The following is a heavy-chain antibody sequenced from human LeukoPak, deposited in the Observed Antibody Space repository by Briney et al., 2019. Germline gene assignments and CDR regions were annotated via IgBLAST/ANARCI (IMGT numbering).Heavy chain of an antibody. CDR3: VRPDRIFGVPAAFDA. CDR2: IIPKYSAS. V-gene: IGHV1-69*13. Sequence: SVKVSCKASGGSFSDYPINWVRQAPGQGLEWLGGIIPKYSASNYAQAFQGRVTITADESTNTVYMEMSVLRPDDTAVYYCVRPDRIFGVPAAFDAWGQGTLVAVSS. D-gene: IGHD3-3*02. CDR1: GGSFSDYP. J-gene: IGHJ3*01.